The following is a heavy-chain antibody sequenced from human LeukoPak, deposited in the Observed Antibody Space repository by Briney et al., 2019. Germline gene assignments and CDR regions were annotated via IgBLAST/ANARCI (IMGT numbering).Heavy chain of an antibody. CDR3: ARDAQLERRDASDI. D-gene: IGHD1-1*01. V-gene: IGHV4-59*01. Sequence: SETLSLTCTVSGGSISSCYWSWIRQPPGTGLEWIGYIYYTGSTNYNPSLKSRATISVDTSKNQFSLKLSSVTAADTAVYYCARDAQLERRDASDIWGQGTMVTVSS. CDR1: GGSISSCY. CDR2: IYYTGST. J-gene: IGHJ3*02.